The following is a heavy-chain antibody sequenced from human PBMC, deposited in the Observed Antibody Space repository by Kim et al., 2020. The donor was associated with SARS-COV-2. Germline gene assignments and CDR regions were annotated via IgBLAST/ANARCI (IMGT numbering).Heavy chain of an antibody. D-gene: IGHD3-22*01. CDR3: ARESYDSSGRTGIDY. V-gene: IGHV4-61*02. Sequence: SETLSLTCTVSGGSISSGSYYWSWIRQPAGKGLEWIGRIYTSGSTNYNPSLKSRVTISVDTSKNQFSLKLSSVTAADTAVYYCARESYDSSGRTGIDYWGQGTLVTVSS. J-gene: IGHJ4*02. CDR2: IYTSGST. CDR1: GGSISSGSYY.